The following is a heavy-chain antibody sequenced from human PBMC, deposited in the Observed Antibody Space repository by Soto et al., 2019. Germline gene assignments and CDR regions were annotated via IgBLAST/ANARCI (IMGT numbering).Heavy chain of an antibody. J-gene: IGHJ4*02. CDR1: GFTVSSNY. V-gene: IGHV3-66*01. CDR2: IYSAGST. CDR3: ARGYYDILTGYYRFYFDY. D-gene: IGHD3-9*01. Sequence: PGGSLRLSCAASGFTVSSNYMSWVRQAPGKGLEWVSVIYSAGSTYYADSVKGRFTISRDNSKNTLYLQMNSLRAEDTAMYYCARGYYDILTGYYRFYFDYWGQGTLVTVSS.